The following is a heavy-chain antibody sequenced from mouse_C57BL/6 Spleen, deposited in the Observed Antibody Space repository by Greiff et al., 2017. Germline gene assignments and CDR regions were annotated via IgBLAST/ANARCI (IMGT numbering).Heavy chain of an antibody. D-gene: IGHD2-5*01. CDR1: GYTFTNYW. V-gene: IGHV1-63*01. CDR3: ARSPPCYSNYPYFDY. J-gene: IGHJ2*01. Sequence: VQLQQSGAELVRPGTSVKLSCKASGYTFTNYWIGWAKQRPGHGLEWIGDIYPGGGYTNYNEKFKGKATLTADKSSSTAYMTFRSLTSEDSAIYYCARSPPCYSNYPYFDYWGQGTTLPVSS. CDR2: IYPGGGYT.